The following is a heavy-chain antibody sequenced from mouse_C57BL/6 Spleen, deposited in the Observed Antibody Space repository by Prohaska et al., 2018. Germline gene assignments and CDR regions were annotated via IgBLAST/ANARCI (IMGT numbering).Heavy chain of an antibody. Sequence: EVMLVESGGGLVKPGGSLKLSCAASGFTFISYTMSWVRQTPENRLEWVATISGGGGNTYYPDSVKGRVTISRDNAKNTLYLQMSSLRSEDTALYYCARQGITTVVATDYAMDYWGQGTSVTVSS. CDR1: GFTFISYT. D-gene: IGHD1-1*01. CDR3: ARQGITTVVATDYAMDY. V-gene: IGHV5-9*01. CDR2: ISGGGGNT. J-gene: IGHJ4*01.